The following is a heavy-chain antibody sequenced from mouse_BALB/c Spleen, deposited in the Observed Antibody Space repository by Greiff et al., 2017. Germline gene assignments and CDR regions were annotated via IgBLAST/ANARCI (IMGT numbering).Heavy chain of an antibody. Sequence: EVQRVESGGDLVKPGGSLKLSCAASGFTFSSYGMSWVRQTPDKRLEWVATISSGGSYTYYPDSVKGRFTISRDNAKNTLYLQMSSLKSEDTAMYYCARPFITTAYYFDYWGQGTTLTVSS. CDR2: ISSGGSYT. CDR3: ARPFITTAYYFDY. V-gene: IGHV5-6*01. D-gene: IGHD1-2*01. J-gene: IGHJ2*01. CDR1: GFTFSSYG.